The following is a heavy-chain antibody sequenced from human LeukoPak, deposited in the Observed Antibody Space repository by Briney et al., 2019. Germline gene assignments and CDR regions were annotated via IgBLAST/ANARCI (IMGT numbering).Heavy chain of an antibody. J-gene: IGHJ4*02. Sequence: ASVKVSCKASGGTFSSYAISWVRQAPGQGLEWMGGIIPIFGTANYAQKFQGRVTITADKSTSTAYMELSSLRSEDTAVYYCAKGGSYRSQPYFDYWGQGTPVTVSS. CDR3: AKGGSYRSQPYFDY. V-gene: IGHV1-69*06. D-gene: IGHD3-16*02. CDR2: IIPIFGTA. CDR1: GGTFSSYA.